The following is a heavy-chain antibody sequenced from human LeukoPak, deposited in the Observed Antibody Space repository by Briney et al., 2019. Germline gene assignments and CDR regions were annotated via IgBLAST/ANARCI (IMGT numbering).Heavy chain of an antibody. J-gene: IGHJ4*02. CDR1: GYTFINYA. CDR2: INAGNGNT. CDR3: ARGPRAAADDY. D-gene: IGHD6-13*01. Sequence: ASVKVSCKASGYTFINYAINWGRQAPGQRPEWVGWINAGNGNTKYSQKFQGRVTITRDTSASTAYMELSSLRSEDTAVYYCARGPRAAADDYWGQGTLVTVSS. V-gene: IGHV1-3*01.